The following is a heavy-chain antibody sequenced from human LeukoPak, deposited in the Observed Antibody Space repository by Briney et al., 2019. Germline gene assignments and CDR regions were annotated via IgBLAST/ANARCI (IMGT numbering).Heavy chain of an antibody. D-gene: IGHD2-2*01. CDR2: TIPVFGAA. J-gene: IGHJ6*02. CDR3: ARTRSGCSTTNCYPYEMDV. CDR1: GGTFSSYA. V-gene: IGHV1-69*01. Sequence: VKVSCKASGGTFSSYAVSWVRQAPGQGLEWMGGTIPVFGAANYAQKFQGRVTLTADESTNTAYMDLSGLRSEDTAVYYCARTRSGCSTTNCYPYEMDVWGQGTTVTVSS.